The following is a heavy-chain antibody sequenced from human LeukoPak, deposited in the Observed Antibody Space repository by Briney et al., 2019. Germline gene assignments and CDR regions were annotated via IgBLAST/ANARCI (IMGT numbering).Heavy chain of an antibody. Sequence: SETLSLTCAVYGGSFSGYYCSWLRQPPGKGLEWIGEIHHSGSTSYNPSLKSRVTISVDTSKNQFSLKLSSVTAADTAVYYCARRGGWLAPFDYWGQGTLVTVSS. CDR1: GGSFSGYY. CDR3: ARRGGWLAPFDY. D-gene: IGHD6-19*01. CDR2: IHHSGST. V-gene: IGHV4-34*01. J-gene: IGHJ4*02.